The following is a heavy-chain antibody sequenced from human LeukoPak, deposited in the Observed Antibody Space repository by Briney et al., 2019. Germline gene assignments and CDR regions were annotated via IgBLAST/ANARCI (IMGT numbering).Heavy chain of an antibody. Sequence: GGSLRLSCAASGVTFSSYAMSWVREAPGGGVEWGSAISGSGGSTSSADSVKGRFTISRDNSKNTLYLQMNSLRAEDTAVYYCAKDIGWSRGYFDYCGQGTLVTVSS. V-gene: IGHV3-23*01. D-gene: IGHD6-19*01. CDR2: ISGSGGST. CDR1: GVTFSSYA. J-gene: IGHJ4*02. CDR3: AKDIGWSRGYFDY.